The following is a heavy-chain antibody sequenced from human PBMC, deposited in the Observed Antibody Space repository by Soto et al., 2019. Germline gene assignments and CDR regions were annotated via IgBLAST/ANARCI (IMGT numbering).Heavy chain of an antibody. CDR2: IYSDGGT. Sequence: EVQLVQSGGGLVQPGGSLRLSCAASGFTGSNNSLSWVRQAPGKGLQWVSLIYSDGGTDYAESVKGRFTISRDNSKNTLYLQLNSLKAEDTAIYYCGTRMTTPPYWGQGTLVTVSS. V-gene: IGHV3-66*01. J-gene: IGHJ4*02. CDR1: GFTGSNNS. D-gene: IGHD4-17*01. CDR3: GTRMTTPPY.